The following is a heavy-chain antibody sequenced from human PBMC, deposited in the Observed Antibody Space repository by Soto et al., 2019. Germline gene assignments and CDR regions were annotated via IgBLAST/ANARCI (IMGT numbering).Heavy chain of an antibody. CDR2: MNPNSGNT. CDR3: ARVHPSDYVNAFDI. CDR1: GYTFTSYD. Sequence: QLQLVQSGAEVKKPGASVKVSCKASGYTFTSYDINWVRQATGQGLEWMGWMNPNSGNTGYAQKFQGRVTMTRNTSISTAYMELSSLRSEDTAVYYCARVHPSDYVNAFDIWGQGTMVTVSS. D-gene: IGHD4-17*01. J-gene: IGHJ3*02. V-gene: IGHV1-8*01.